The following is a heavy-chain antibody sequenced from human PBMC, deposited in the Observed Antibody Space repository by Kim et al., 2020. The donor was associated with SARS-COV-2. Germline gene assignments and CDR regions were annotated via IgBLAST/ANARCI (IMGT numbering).Heavy chain of an antibody. CDR3: ATRSSSSWSSFGY. V-gene: IGHV4-31*02. D-gene: IGHD6-13*01. J-gene: IGHJ4*01. Sequence: SIGSGNLHWSWIRQRPGRGPEWIGNIYGDGNTYFNPSLKSRVSISVDTSRNQFSLRLTSVTAADTAVYYCATRSSSSWSSFGYWGHGTLAT. CDR2: IYGDGNT. CDR1: SIGSGNLH.